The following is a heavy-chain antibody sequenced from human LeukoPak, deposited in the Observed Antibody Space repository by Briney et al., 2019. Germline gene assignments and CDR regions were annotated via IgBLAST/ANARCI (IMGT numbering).Heavy chain of an antibody. Sequence: SETLSLTCAVSGGSISSSNWWSWVRPPLGKGLEWIGEIYHSGSTNYNPSLKSRVTISVDKSKNQFSLKLSSVTAADTAVYYCAREPIVVVPAAILNNWFDPWGQGTLVTVSS. J-gene: IGHJ5*02. CDR3: AREPIVVVPAAILNNWFDP. D-gene: IGHD2-2*01. CDR1: GGSISSSNW. CDR2: IYHSGST. V-gene: IGHV4-4*02.